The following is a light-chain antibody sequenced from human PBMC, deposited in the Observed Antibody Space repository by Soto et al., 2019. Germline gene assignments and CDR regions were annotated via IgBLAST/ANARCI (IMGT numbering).Light chain of an antibody. CDR1: QGISNY. CDR3: QNDSRLPL. CDR2: AAS. J-gene: IGKJ3*01. Sequence: DIQMTQSPSSLSASVGDRVTITCRASQGISNYIAWYQQKPGKAPKLLIYAASTLQSGVPSRFSGSGSGTDFTLTINSLQPEDVATYCCQNDSRLPLFGPGTRVDIK. V-gene: IGKV1-27*01.